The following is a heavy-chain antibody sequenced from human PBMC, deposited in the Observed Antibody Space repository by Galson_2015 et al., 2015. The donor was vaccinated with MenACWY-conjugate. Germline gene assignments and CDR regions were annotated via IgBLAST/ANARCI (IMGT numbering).Heavy chain of an antibody. CDR1: GFTFSSYA. Sequence: SLRLSCAASGFTFSSYAMSWVRQAPGKGLERVSTISGGGGGTFYADSVKGRFTISRDNSQNTLDLQMNSLRAEDTAVYYCARDLSSMGYYYYGLDVWGQGTTVTVSS. J-gene: IGHJ6*02. CDR2: ISGGGGGT. V-gene: IGHV3-23*01. D-gene: IGHD6-13*01. CDR3: ARDLSSMGYYYYGLDV.